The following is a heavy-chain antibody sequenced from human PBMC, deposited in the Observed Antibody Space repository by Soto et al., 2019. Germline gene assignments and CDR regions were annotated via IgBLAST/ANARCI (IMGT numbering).Heavy chain of an antibody. CDR2: IYHSGST. Sequence: PSETLSLTCAVSGGSISSGGYSWSWIRQPPGKGLEWIGYIYHSGSTYYNPSLKSRVTISVDRSKNQFSLKLSSVTAAVTAVYYCARSHRYYDSSGYYYWGNWFDPWGQGTLVTVSS. J-gene: IGHJ5*02. V-gene: IGHV4-30-2*01. D-gene: IGHD3-22*01. CDR1: GGSISSGGYS. CDR3: ARSHRYYDSSGYYYWGNWFDP.